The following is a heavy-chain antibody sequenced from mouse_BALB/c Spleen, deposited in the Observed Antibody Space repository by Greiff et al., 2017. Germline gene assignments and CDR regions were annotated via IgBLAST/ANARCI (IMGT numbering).Heavy chain of an antibody. D-gene: IGHD4-1*01. V-gene: IGHV1-87*01. CDR3: ARHWDGFAY. CDR2: IYPGDGDT. Sequence: QVQLQQSGAELARPGASVKLSCKASGYTFTSYWMQWVKQRPGQGLEWIGAIYPGDGDTRYTQKFKGKATLTADKSSSTAYMQLSSLASEDSAVYYCARHWDGFAYWGQGTLVTVSA. CDR1: GYTFTSYW. J-gene: IGHJ3*01.